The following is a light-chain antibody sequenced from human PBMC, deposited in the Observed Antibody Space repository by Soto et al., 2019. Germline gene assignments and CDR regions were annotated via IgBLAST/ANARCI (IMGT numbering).Light chain of an antibody. V-gene: IGLV2-14*01. CDR3: SSYTSSSTRV. CDR1: SSDVGGYNY. CDR2: DVS. Sequence: QSALTQPASVSGSPGQSITISCTGTSSDVGGYNYVSWYQQHPGKAPKLMIYDVSNRPSGVSNRFSGSKSGNTASLTISGLQAVDEADYYCSSYTSSSTRVFATGTKVTV. J-gene: IGLJ1*01.